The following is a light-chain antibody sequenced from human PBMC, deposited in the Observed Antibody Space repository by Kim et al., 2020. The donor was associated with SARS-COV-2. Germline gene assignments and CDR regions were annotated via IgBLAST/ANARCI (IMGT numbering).Light chain of an antibody. CDR1: QSVSNW. V-gene: IGKV1-5*03. J-gene: IGKJ2*01. CDR3: QQSRTYPYT. Sequence: SASVGGRVTITCRASQSVSNWLAWYQQKPGKAPKLLIYMVSSLETGVSSRFSGSGSGTEFTLIISSLQPDDFATYYCQQSRTYPYTFGQGTKLEI. CDR2: MVS.